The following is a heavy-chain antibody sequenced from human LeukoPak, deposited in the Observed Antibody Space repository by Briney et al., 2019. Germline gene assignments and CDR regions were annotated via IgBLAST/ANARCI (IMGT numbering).Heavy chain of an antibody. CDR3: ARAEWELLSHYWYFDL. CDR2: TYYRSKWYN. CDR1: GDSVSSNSAA. Sequence: SQTLSLTCAISGDSVSSNSAAWNWIRQSPSRGLEWLGRTYYRSKWYNEYAVSVKSRITINPDTSKNQFSLQLNSVTPEDTAVYYCARAEWELLSHYWYFDLWGRGTLVTVSS. D-gene: IGHD1-26*01. V-gene: IGHV6-1*01. J-gene: IGHJ2*01.